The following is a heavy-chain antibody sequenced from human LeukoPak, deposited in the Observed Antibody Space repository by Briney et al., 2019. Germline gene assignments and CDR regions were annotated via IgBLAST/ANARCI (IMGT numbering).Heavy chain of an antibody. CDR3: ARQGDSGWYYFDY. CDR2: IYDSGST. J-gene: IGHJ4*02. Sequence: SETLSLTCTVSGGSIRSSYYYWGWIRQPPGKGLEWIGSIYDSGSTYYNPSLKSRVTISVDTSKNQFSLKLNSVTAADTAVYYCARQGDSGWYYFDYWGQGTLVTVSS. CDR1: GGSIRSSYYY. V-gene: IGHV4-39*01. D-gene: IGHD6-19*01.